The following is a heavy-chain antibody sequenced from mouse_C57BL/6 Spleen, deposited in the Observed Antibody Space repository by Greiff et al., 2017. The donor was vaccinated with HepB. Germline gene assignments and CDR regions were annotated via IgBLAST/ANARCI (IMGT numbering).Heavy chain of an antibody. CDR1: GYTFTSYW. Sequence: VQLQQPGAGLVKPGASVTLSCTASGYTFTSYWMHWVKQRPGQGLEWIGMIHPNSGSTNYNEKFKSKATLTVDKSSSTAYMQLSSLTSEDSAVCYCAREGDYWGQGTTLTVSS. V-gene: IGHV1-64*01. CDR2: IHPNSGST. CDR3: AREGDY. J-gene: IGHJ2*01.